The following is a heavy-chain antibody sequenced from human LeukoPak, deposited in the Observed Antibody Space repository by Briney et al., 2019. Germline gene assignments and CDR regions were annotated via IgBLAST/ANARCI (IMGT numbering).Heavy chain of an antibody. D-gene: IGHD3-10*01. CDR2: MNPNSGNT. V-gene: IGHV1-8*01. Sequence: ASVKVSCKASGGTFTSYDINWVRQATGQGLEWMGWMNPNSGNTGYAQKFQGRVTMTRNTSISTAYMELSSLRSEDTAVYYCARVKGITMVFVYWGQGTLVTVSS. CDR3: ARVKGITMVFVY. CDR1: GGTFTSYD. J-gene: IGHJ4*02.